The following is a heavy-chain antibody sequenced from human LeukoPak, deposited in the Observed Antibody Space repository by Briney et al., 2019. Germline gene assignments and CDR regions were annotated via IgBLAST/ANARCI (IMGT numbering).Heavy chain of an antibody. CDR2: INPNSGGT. J-gene: IGHJ4*02. V-gene: IGHV1-2*02. Sequence: ASVKVSCKASGYTFTGYYMHWVRQAPGQGLEWMGWINPNSGGTNYAQKFQGKVTMTRDTSISTACMELSRLRSDDTAVYYCARDYYYGSGSYYPGDWGQGTLVTVSS. CDR1: GYTFTGYY. D-gene: IGHD3-10*01. CDR3: ARDYYYGSGSYYPGD.